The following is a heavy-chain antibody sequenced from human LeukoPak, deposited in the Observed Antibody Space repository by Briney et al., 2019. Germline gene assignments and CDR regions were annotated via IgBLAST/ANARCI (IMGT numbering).Heavy chain of an antibody. CDR1: GGSFSGYY. CDR2: INHRGST. Sequence: SETLSLTCAVYGGSFSGYYWSWIRQSPGKGLEWIGEINHRGSTNYNPSLKRRVTISVDTSKNQFSLKLSSVTAADTAVYYCAKSLYGSGSYYNWFDPWGQGTLVTVSS. V-gene: IGHV4-34*01. CDR3: AKSLYGSGSYYNWFDP. J-gene: IGHJ5*02. D-gene: IGHD3-10*01.